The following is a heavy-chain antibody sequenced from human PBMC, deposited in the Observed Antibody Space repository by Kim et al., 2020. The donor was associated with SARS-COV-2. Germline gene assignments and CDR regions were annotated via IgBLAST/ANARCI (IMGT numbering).Heavy chain of an antibody. Sequence: SETLSLTCTVSGGSVSSGSYYWSWIRQPPGKGLEWIGYIYYSGSTNYNPSLKSRVTISVDTSKNQFSLKLSSVTAADTAVYYCARDRSTRYSGSYELESWFDPWGQGTLVTVSS. CDR2: IYYSGST. CDR1: GGSVSSGSYY. J-gene: IGHJ5*02. CDR3: ARDRSTRYSGSYELESWFDP. D-gene: IGHD1-26*01. V-gene: IGHV4-61*01.